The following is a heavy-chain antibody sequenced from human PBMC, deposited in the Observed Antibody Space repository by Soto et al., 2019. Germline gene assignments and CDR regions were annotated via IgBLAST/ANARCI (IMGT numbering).Heavy chain of an antibody. CDR3: ATGGSYCSTTGCLYWYLDL. Sequence: QVQLQESGPGLVRASGTLSLPSLVFGASIAIKSGGGGVRRPPGRGLEWIGEIYHSGTTNYNPSLKSRVTISVDKSKNQFSLNLNSVTAADTAVYYCATGGSYCSTTGCLYWYLDLWGRGTLVSVSS. D-gene: IGHD2-2*01. CDR1: GASIAIKSG. CDR2: IYHSGTT. V-gene: IGHV4-4*02. J-gene: IGHJ2*01.